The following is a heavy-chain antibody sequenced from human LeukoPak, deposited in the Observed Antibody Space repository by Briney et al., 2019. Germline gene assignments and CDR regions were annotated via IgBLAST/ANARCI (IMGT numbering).Heavy chain of an antibody. D-gene: IGHD3-10*01. CDR3: AKAHITMVRGVISQPGYYFDY. CDR2: ISGSGGST. CDR1: GFTFSSYA. Sequence: GGPLRLSCAASGFTFSSYAMSWVRQAPGKGLEWVSAISGSGGSTYYADSVKGRFAISRDNSKNTLYLQMNSLRAEDTAVYYCAKAHITMVRGVISQPGYYFDYWGQGTLVTVSS. J-gene: IGHJ4*02. V-gene: IGHV3-23*01.